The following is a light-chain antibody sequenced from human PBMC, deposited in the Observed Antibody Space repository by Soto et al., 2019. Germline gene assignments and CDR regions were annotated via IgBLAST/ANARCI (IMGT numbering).Light chain of an antibody. CDR1: QSVSSSY. Sequence: DIVLTQSPGTLSLSPGERATVSCRASQSVSSSYLAWYQQKPGQAPRLLIYDASNRATGIPARFSGSGSGTDFTLTITSLEPEDFAVYYCQHRSNWLAFGGGTKVDIK. J-gene: IGKJ4*01. CDR2: DAS. CDR3: QHRSNWLA. V-gene: IGKV3-11*01.